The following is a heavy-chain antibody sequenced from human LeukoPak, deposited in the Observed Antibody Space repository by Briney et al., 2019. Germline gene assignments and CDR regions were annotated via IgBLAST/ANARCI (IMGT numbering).Heavy chain of an antibody. CDR3: ASPYGDYVAFDI. CDR2: ISSTSSYI. CDR1: GFAFSTLT. J-gene: IGHJ3*02. Sequence: GGSLRLSCAASGFAFSTLTMNWVRQAPGKGLELVSSISSTSSYIYYADSVKGRFTISRDNSKNTLYLQMNSLRAEDTAVYYCASPYGDYVAFDIWGQGTMVTVSS. V-gene: IGHV3-21*04. D-gene: IGHD4-17*01.